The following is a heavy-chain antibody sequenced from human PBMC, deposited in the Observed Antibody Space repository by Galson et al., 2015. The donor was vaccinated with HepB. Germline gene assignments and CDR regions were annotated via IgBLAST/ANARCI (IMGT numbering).Heavy chain of an antibody. CDR1: GFTFSSSS. Sequence: SLRLSCAASGFTFSSSSMNWVRQAPGRGLEWVSSISSSSSYIYYADSVKGRFTISRDNAKNSLYLQMNSLRAEDTAVYYCASASITGYSRGWYGFWGQGTLVTASS. V-gene: IGHV3-21*01. CDR2: ISSSSSYI. D-gene: IGHD6-19*01. CDR3: ASASITGYSRGWYGF. J-gene: IGHJ4*02.